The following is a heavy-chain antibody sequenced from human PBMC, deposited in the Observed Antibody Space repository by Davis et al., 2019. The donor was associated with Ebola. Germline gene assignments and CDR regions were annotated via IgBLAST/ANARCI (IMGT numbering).Heavy chain of an antibody. CDR1: GGSISSYY. Sequence: PSETLSLTCTVSGGSISSYYWSWIRQPPGKGLEWIGYIYYSGSTNYNPSLKSRVTISVDTSKNQFSLKLSSVTAADTAVYYCAREGPGHYDSSGYSNAFDIWGQGTMVTVSS. V-gene: IGHV4-59*01. D-gene: IGHD3-22*01. J-gene: IGHJ3*02. CDR3: AREGPGHYDSSGYSNAFDI. CDR2: IYYSGST.